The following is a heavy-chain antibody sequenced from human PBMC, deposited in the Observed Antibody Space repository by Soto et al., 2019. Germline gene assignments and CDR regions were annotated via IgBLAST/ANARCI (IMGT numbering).Heavy chain of an antibody. CDR2: IIPIFGTA. CDR3: ARGYDIVVVPAAMPDYYYYYGMDV. Sequence: ASVKVSCKASGGTFSSYAISWVRQAPGQGLEWMGGIIPIFGTANYAQKFQGRVTITADESTSTAYMELSSLRSEDTAVYYCARGYDIVVVPAAMPDYYYYYGMDVWGQGTTVTVSS. D-gene: IGHD2-2*01. J-gene: IGHJ6*02. V-gene: IGHV1-69*13. CDR1: GGTFSSYA.